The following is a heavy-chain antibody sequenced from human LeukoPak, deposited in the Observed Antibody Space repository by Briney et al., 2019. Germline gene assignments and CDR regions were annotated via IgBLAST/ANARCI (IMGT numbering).Heavy chain of an antibody. CDR3: ARVHGYYDILTGYYRYYFDC. V-gene: IGHV4-34*01. J-gene: IGHJ4*02. CDR2: INHSGST. CDR1: DGSFSGYY. Sequence: SETLSLTCAVYDGSFSGYYWTWIRQPPGKGLEWIGEINHSGSTNYNPSLKSRVTIDTSKNQFSLKLTSVTAADTAVYYCARVHGYYDILTGYYRYYFDCWGQGTLVTVSS. D-gene: IGHD3-9*01.